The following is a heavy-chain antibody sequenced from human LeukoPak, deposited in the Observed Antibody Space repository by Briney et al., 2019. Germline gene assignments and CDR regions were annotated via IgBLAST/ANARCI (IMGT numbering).Heavy chain of an antibody. D-gene: IGHD1-1*01. J-gene: IGHJ3*01. CDR2: ISSSAGST. CDR3: ARDLVGTNPDSFDV. Sequence: PGGSLRLSCAASGFTFSSYDMTWVRQAPGKGLEWVSAISSSAGSTYYADSVKGRFTISRDNAKSSLYLQMNSLRAEDTAVYYCARDLVGTNPDSFDVWSQGTMVTVS. CDR1: GFTFSSYD. V-gene: IGHV3-23*01.